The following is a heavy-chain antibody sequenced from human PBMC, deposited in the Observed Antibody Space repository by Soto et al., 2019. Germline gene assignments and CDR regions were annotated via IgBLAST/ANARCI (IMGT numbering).Heavy chain of an antibody. CDR1: GYSFTSYW. Sequence: GESLKISCKCSGYSFTSYWIGWVRQMPGKGLEWMGIIYPGDSDTRYSPSFQGQVTISADKSISTAYLQWSSLKASDTAMYYCERGPSIDYGDYVTYNAYWGQGTLVTVSS. J-gene: IGHJ4*02. CDR2: IYPGDSDT. D-gene: IGHD4-17*01. V-gene: IGHV5-51*01. CDR3: ERGPSIDYGDYVTYNAY.